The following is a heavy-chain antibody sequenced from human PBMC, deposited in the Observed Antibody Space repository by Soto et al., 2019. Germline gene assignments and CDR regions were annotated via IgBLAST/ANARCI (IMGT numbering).Heavy chain of an antibody. D-gene: IGHD1-26*01. CDR1: GFTFSTYG. J-gene: IGHJ4*02. Sequence: QVQLVESGGGVVQPGRSLRLSCAASGFTFSTYGMHWVRQTPGKGLEWVAVIWFDGNNKFFADSVKGRFTISRDNSKKMLYLEMTSLRAEDTALYYCVRDRSGSYSLDYWGQGTLVTVSS. V-gene: IGHV3-33*01. CDR2: IWFDGNNK. CDR3: VRDRSGSYSLDY.